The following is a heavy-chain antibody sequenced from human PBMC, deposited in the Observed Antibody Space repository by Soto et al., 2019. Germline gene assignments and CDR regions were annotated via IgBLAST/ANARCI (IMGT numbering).Heavy chain of an antibody. Sequence: GESLKISCKGSGYTFTGYYMHWVRQAPGQGLEWMGWINPNSGGTNYAQKFQGWVTMTRDTSISTAYMELSRLRSDDTAVYYCARGGGRYCSSTSCQEPYYYYGMDVWGQGTTVTVSS. CDR1: GYTFTGYY. D-gene: IGHD2-2*01. CDR2: INPNSGGT. V-gene: IGHV1-2*04. CDR3: ARGGGRYCSSTSCQEPYYYYGMDV. J-gene: IGHJ6*02.